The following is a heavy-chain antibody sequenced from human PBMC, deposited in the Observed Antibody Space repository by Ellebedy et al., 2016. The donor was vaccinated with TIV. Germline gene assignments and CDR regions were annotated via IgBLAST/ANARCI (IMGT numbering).Heavy chain of an antibody. V-gene: IGHV3-7*01. CDR1: GFTFSSYW. Sequence: GGSLRLSXAASGFTFSSYWMSWVRQAPGKGLEWVANIKQDGSEKYYVDSVKGRFTISRDNAKNSLYLQMNSLRAEDTAVYYCARMGIAVAGTGMDVWGQGTTVTVSS. J-gene: IGHJ6*02. CDR3: ARMGIAVAGTGMDV. CDR2: IKQDGSEK. D-gene: IGHD6-19*01.